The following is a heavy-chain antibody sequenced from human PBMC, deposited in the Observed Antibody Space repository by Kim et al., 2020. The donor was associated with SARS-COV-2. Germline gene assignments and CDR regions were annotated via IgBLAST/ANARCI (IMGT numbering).Heavy chain of an antibody. CDR2: IYYSGST. J-gene: IGHJ5*02. V-gene: IGHV4-39*07. D-gene: IGHD2-15*01. CDR3: ARVYCSGGSCRSLGPNWFDP. CDR1: GGSISSSSYY. Sequence: SETLSLTCTVSGGSISSSSYYWGWIRQPPGKGLEWIGSIYYSGSTYYNPSLKSRVTISVDTSKNQFSLKLSSVTAADTAVYYCARVYCSGGSCRSLGPNWFDPWGQGTLVTVSS.